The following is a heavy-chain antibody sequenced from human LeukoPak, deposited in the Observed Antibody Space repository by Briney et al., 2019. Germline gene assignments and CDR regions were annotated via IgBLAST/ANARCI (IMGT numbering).Heavy chain of an antibody. CDR3: ASFRLSQFGELYESFDY. V-gene: IGHV4-4*07. CDR1: GGSISSYY. J-gene: IGHJ4*02. D-gene: IGHD3-10*01. Sequence: SETLSLTCTVSGGSISSYYWSWIRQPAGKGLEWIGRIYTSGSTNYNPSLKSRVTMSVDTSKNQFSLKLSSVTAADTAVYYCASFRLSQFGELYESFDYWGQGTLVTVSS. CDR2: IYTSGST.